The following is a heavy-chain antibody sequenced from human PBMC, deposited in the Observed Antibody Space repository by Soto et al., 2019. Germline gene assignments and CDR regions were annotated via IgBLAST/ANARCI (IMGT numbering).Heavy chain of an antibody. CDR3: AKASFMTTVTTFDY. D-gene: IGHD4-17*01. CDR2: TRNKANSYTT. J-gene: IGHJ4*02. V-gene: IGHV3-72*01. CDR1: GFTFSDHY. Sequence: EVQLVESGGGLVQPGGSLRLSCAASGFTFSDHYMDWVRQAPGKGLEWVGRTRNKANSYTTEYAASVKGRFTISRDDSKNSLYLQMNSLKTEDTAVYYCAKASFMTTVTTFDYWGQGTLVTVSS.